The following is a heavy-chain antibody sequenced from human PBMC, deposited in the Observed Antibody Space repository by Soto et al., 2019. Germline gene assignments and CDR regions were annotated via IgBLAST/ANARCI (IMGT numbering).Heavy chain of an antibody. J-gene: IGHJ4*02. V-gene: IGHV1-69*01. CDR3: ARGAHRLSSIAARPVLDY. D-gene: IGHD6-6*01. CDR1: GGTFSSYA. CDR2: FIPIFGTA. Sequence: QVQLVQSGAEVKKPGSSVKVSCKASGGTFSSYAISWVRQAPGQGREWMGGFIPIFGTANYAQKFQGRVTITADEPTSTAYTELSSRRSEDTAVYYWARGAHRLSSIAARPVLDYWGQGTLVTVSS.